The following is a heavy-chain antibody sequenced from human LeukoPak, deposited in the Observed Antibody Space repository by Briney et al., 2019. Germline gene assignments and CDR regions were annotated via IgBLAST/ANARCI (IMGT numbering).Heavy chain of an antibody. CDR3: TGDPGVPPYYFDY. J-gene: IGHJ4*02. CDR2: IYHSGST. V-gene: IGHV4-38-2*02. Sequence: PSETLSLTCTVSGYSISSDYYWGWIRQPPGKGLEWIGTIYHSGSTYYNLSLESRVTISVDTSKNQFSLKLSSVTAADTAMYYCTGDPGVPPYYFDYWGQGTLVTVSS. D-gene: IGHD3-3*01. CDR1: GYSISSDYY.